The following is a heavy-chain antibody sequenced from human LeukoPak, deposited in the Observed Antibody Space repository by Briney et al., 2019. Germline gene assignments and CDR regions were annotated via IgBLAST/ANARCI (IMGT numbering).Heavy chain of an antibody. D-gene: IGHD3-10*01. J-gene: IGHJ4*02. CDR1: GGSFSGYY. V-gene: IGHV4-34*01. CDR2: INHSGST. CDR3: ARCRITMVRGVIISRFDY. Sequence: SETLSLTCAVYGGSFSGYYWSWIRQPPGKGLEWIGGINHSGSTNYNPSLKSRVTISVDTSKNQFSLKLSSVTAADTAVYYCARCRITMVRGVIISRFDYWGQGTLVTVSS.